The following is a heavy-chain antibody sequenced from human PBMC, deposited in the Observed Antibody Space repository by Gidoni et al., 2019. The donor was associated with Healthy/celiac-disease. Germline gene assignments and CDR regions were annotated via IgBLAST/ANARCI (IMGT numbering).Heavy chain of an antibody. Sequence: EVQLVESGGGLVQPGRSLRLSCAASGFTFDDYAMHWVRQAPGKGREWVSGISWNSGSIGYADSVKGRFTISRDNAKNSLYLQMNSLRAEDTALYYCAKEGVGAGSYYFDYWGQGTLVTVSS. J-gene: IGHJ4*02. CDR1: GFTFDDYA. V-gene: IGHV3-9*01. D-gene: IGHD1-26*01. CDR2: ISWNSGSI. CDR3: AKEGVGAGSYYFDY.